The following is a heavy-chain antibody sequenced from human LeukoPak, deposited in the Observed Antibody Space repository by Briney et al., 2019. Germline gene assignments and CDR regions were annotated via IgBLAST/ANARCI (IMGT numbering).Heavy chain of an antibody. CDR3: ARARGDAFDI. Sequence: SETLSLTCTVSGGSISSYYWSWIRQPPGKGLEWIGYIYYSGSTNYSPSLKSRVTISVDTSKNQFSLKLSSVTAADTAVYYCARARGDAFDIWGQGTMVTVSS. CDR1: GGSISSYY. V-gene: IGHV4-59*01. CDR2: IYYSGST. J-gene: IGHJ3*02.